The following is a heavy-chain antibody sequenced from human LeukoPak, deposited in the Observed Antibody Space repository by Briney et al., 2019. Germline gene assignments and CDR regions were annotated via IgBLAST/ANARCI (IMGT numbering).Heavy chain of an antibody. J-gene: IGHJ4*02. V-gene: IGHV3-48*02. D-gene: IGHD6-19*01. CDR1: GFTFSSYS. CDR2: ISTTSESI. CDR3: ARRGPGSGWYDY. Sequence: GGSLRLSCAVSGFTFSSYSMNWVRKAPGKGLEWVPYISTTSESIHYVDSVKGRFTISRDNVKKSLYLQMNSLRDEDTAVYYCARRGPGSGWYDYWGQGTLVTVSS.